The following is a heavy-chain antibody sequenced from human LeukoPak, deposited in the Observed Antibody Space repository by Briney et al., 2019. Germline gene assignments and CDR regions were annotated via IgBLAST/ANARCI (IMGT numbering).Heavy chain of an antibody. CDR3: GVGYCSSTSCYWGDYYYYYMDV. Sequence: SVKVSCKASGGTFSSYAISWVRQAPGQGLEWMGGIIPIFGTANYAQKFQGRVTITADESTSTAYMELSSLRSEDTAVYYCGVGYCSSTSCYWGDYYYYYMDVWGKVTTVTVSS. D-gene: IGHD2-2*01. V-gene: IGHV1-69*01. CDR2: IIPIFGTA. CDR1: GGTFSSYA. J-gene: IGHJ6*03.